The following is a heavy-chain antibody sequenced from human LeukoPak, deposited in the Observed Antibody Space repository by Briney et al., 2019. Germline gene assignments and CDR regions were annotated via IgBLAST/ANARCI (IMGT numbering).Heavy chain of an antibody. J-gene: IGHJ4*02. CDR3: ATGECSGGSCCSKRVLDY. CDR1: GGSFSGYY. V-gene: IGHV4-34*01. CDR2: INHSGST. Sequence: SETLSLTCAVYGGSFSGYYWSWIRQPPGKGLEWIGEINHSGSTNYNPSLKSRVTISVDMSKNQFSLKLSSVTAADTAVYYCATGECSGGSCCSKRVLDYWGQGTLVTVSS. D-gene: IGHD2-15*01.